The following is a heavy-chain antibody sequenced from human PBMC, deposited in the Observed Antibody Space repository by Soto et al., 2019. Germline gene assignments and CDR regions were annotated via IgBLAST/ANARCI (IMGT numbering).Heavy chain of an antibody. V-gene: IGHV1-18*01. Sequence: QVQMVQSGAEVKKPGASVKVSCKASGYTFTTYGISWVRQAPGQGLEWMGWISVYNGNTDYAQKLQGRVTMTTDTSTSTAYMELRSLRSDDTAVYYCARGHGPYCNNGVCYPLYGMDVWGQGTTVTVSS. D-gene: IGHD2-8*01. CDR3: ARGHGPYCNNGVCYPLYGMDV. CDR1: GYTFTTYG. J-gene: IGHJ6*02. CDR2: ISVYNGNT.